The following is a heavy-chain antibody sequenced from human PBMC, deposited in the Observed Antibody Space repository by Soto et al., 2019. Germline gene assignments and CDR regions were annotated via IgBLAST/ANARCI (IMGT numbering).Heavy chain of an antibody. CDR1: GFTFSSYA. CDR3: ARDLADIVVVPAAIGYYYGMDV. D-gene: IGHD2-2*01. Sequence: VQLVESGGGVVQPGRSLRLSCAASGFTFSSYAMHWVRQAPGKGLEWVAVISYDGSNKYYADSVKGRFTISRDNSKNTLYLQMNSLRAEDTAVYYCARDLADIVVVPAAIGYYYGMDVWGQGTTVTVSS. V-gene: IGHV3-30-3*01. CDR2: ISYDGSNK. J-gene: IGHJ6*02.